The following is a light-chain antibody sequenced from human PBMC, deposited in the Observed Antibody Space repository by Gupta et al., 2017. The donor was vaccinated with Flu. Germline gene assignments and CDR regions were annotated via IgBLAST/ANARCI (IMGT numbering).Light chain of an antibody. CDR2: EIS. CDR3: SSFSSSSTWV. V-gene: IGLV2-14*01. CDR1: SSDVD. J-gene: IGLJ3*02. Sequence: SPGQSITSSCTGTSSDVDVSWYQHHPGKAPRRRIYEISNRPSGVSNRFSGSKSGKMDSLTISGLQAEDEGDDYCSSFSSSSTWVFGGGTKLTVL.